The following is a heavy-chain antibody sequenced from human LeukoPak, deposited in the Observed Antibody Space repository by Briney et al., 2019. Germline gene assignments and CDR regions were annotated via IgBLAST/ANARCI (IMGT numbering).Heavy chain of an antibody. Sequence: ASVKVSCKASGYTXTGYYMHWVRQAPGQGLEWMGWINPDSGGTNYAQKFQGRVTMTRDTSISTAYMELSRLRSDDTAVYYCARVVRGVYNWFDPWGQGTLVTVSS. D-gene: IGHD3-10*01. V-gene: IGHV1-2*02. CDR3: ARVVRGVYNWFDP. CDR2: INPDSGGT. J-gene: IGHJ5*02. CDR1: GYTXTGYY.